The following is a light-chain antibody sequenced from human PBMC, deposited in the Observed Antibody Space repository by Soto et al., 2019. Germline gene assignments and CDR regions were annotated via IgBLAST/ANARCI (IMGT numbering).Light chain of an antibody. Sequence: QSALTQPASVSGSPGQSITISCTGTSSDVGGYNYVSWYQQHPGKAPKLMIYEVSHRPSGVSDRFSGSKSGNTASLTISGLQAEDEADYYCSSYTTSSSLVVFGGGTKLT. J-gene: IGLJ3*02. V-gene: IGLV2-14*01. CDR2: EVS. CDR1: SSDVGGYNY. CDR3: SSYTTSSSLVV.